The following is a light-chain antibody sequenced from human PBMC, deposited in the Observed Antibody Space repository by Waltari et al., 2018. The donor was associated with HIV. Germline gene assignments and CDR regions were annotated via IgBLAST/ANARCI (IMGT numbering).Light chain of an antibody. CDR3: QSYDRSLSGYVV. CDR2: GNS. J-gene: IGLJ2*01. Sequence: QSLLTQPPSVSGAPGQRVTIPCTGSSSHIGAGFDVPWYQQLPGTVPKLLIYGNSNRPSGVPHRFSGSKSGTSASLAITGLQAEDEADYYCQSYDRSLSGYVVFGGGTKLTVL. CDR1: SSHIGAGFD. V-gene: IGLV1-40*01.